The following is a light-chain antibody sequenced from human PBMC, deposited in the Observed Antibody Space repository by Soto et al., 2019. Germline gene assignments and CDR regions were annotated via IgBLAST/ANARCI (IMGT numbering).Light chain of an antibody. J-gene: IGKJ4*01. Sequence: EVVMTQSPATLSVSPGERATLSCRASQSVTSRLAWYQQKPGQAPRLLIYAASIRATGIPARFSGSGSGTEFTLTISSLQSEDFAVYYCQQYNDWVTFGGGTEVEIK. V-gene: IGKV3D-15*01. CDR1: QSVTSR. CDR3: QQYNDWVT. CDR2: AAS.